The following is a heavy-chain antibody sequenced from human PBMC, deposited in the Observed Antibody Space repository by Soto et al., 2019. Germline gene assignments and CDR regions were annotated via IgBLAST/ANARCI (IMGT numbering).Heavy chain of an antibody. CDR2: IYYSGST. D-gene: IGHD5-12*01. CDR3: ARGIVATIGDFDY. V-gene: IGHV4-59*01. Sequence: SETLSLTCTGSGGSISSYYWSWIGQPPGKGLEWIGYIYYSGSTNYNPSLKSRVTISVDTSKNQFSLKLSSVTAADTAVYYCARGIVATIGDFDYWGQGTLVTVSS. CDR1: GGSISSYY. J-gene: IGHJ4*02.